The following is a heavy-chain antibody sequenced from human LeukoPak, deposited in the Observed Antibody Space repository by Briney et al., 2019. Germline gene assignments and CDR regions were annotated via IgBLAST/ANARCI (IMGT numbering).Heavy chain of an antibody. V-gene: IGHV4-4*07. J-gene: IGHJ4*02. CDR3: ARGRYYDILTGYYEGGALDY. D-gene: IGHD3-9*01. CDR1: GGSISSYY. Sequence: SETLSLTCTVSGGSISSYYWSWIRQPAGKGLEWIGRIYTSGSTTYNPSLKSRVTMSVDTSKNQFSLKLSSVTAADTAVYYCARGRYYDILTGYYEGGALDYWGQGTLVTVSS. CDR2: IYTSGST.